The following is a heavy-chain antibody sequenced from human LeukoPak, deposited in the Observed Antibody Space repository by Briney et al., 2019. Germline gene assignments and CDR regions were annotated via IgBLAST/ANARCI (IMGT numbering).Heavy chain of an antibody. CDR1: GFPFSSHS. J-gene: IGHJ4*02. D-gene: IGHD3-10*01. CDR2: INSDSTII. Sequence: PGGSLRLSCAASGFPFSSHSMNWVRQAPGKGLEWVSYINSDSTIIHYADSVKGRFTISRDNAKNSLYLQMNSLRAEDTAVYYCARVLSPMVREPNDYWGQGTLVTVSS. CDR3: ARVLSPMVREPNDY. V-gene: IGHV3-48*04.